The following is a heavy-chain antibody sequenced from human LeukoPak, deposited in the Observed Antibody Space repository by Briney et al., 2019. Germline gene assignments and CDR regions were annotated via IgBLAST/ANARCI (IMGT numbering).Heavy chain of an antibody. J-gene: IGHJ4*02. V-gene: IGHV7-4-1*02. CDR2: INTNTGNP. D-gene: IGHD3-22*01. CDR1: GYSLTSYY. Sequence: GASVKVSCKASGYSLTSYYMHWVRQAPGQGREWMGWINTNTGNPTYAQGFTGRFVFSLDTSVSTAYLQISSLKAEDTAVYYCARDTYYYDSSGYYRYFDYWGQGTLSPSPQ. CDR3: ARDTYYYDSSGYYRYFDY.